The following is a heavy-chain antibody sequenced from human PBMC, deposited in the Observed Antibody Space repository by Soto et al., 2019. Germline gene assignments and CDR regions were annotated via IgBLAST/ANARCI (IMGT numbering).Heavy chain of an antibody. CDR2: IYYSGST. J-gene: IGHJ4*02. Sequence: ASETLSLTCAVYCGSFSSYYGSWIRQPPGKGLEWIGTIYYSGSTYYNPSLKSRVTISVDTSKDQFSLKLTSVIAADTAVYYCARHRGSYGGEYYFDYWGQGTLVTVSS. CDR1: CGSFSSYY. CDR3: ARHRGSYGGEYYFDY. V-gene: IGHV4-34*01. D-gene: IGHD3-16*01.